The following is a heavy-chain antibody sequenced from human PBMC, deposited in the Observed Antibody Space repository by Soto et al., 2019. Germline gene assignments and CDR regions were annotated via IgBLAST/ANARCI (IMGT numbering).Heavy chain of an antibody. CDR2: IYYSGST. CDR3: ARVSRGYYDH. CDR1: GGSISSGGYY. Sequence: SETLSLTCTVSGGSISSGGYYWSWIRQHPGKGLEWIGYIYYSGSTYYNPSLKSRVTISVDRSKKQFSLQLTSVTAAATAVYYCARVSRGYYDHWGQGTVVTVSS. J-gene: IGHJ4*02. D-gene: IGHD1-26*01. V-gene: IGHV4-31*03.